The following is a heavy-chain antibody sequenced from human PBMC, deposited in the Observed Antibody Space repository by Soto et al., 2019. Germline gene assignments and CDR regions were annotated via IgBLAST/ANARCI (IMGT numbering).Heavy chain of an antibody. D-gene: IGHD5-18*01. J-gene: IGHJ3*01. Sequence: GGSLSLSCAASGFTFSNNILHWVRQAPGKGLEWLAFISADGDTKYYADSVKGRFTISRDNSKNTLYLQLNSLRREDTSVYYCLGGIGYSYGYHAFDLWGQGTMVTVSS. CDR2: ISADGDTK. CDR1: GFTFSNNI. V-gene: IGHV3-30-3*01. CDR3: LGGIGYSYGYHAFDL.